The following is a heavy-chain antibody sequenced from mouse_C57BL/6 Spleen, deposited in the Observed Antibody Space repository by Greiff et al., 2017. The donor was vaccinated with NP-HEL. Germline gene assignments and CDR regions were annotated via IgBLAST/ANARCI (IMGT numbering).Heavy chain of an antibody. V-gene: IGHV3-6*01. CDR1: GYSITSGYY. CDR2: ISYDGSN. Sequence: EVKLQESGPGLVKPSQSLSLTCSVTGYSITSGYYWNWIRQFPGNKLEWMGYISYDGSNNYNPSLKNRISITRDTSKNQFFLKLNSVTTEDTATYYCARDAYYSNSYYAMDYWGQGTSVTVSS. J-gene: IGHJ4*01. D-gene: IGHD2-5*01. CDR3: ARDAYYSNSYYAMDY.